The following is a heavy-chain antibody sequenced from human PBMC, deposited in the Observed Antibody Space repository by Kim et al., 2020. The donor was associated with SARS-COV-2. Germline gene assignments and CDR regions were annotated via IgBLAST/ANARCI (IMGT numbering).Heavy chain of an antibody. D-gene: IGHD1-26*01. Sequence: GGTYYADSVKGRFTISRDNSKNTLYHQMSSLRTEDTAVYYCVRGFYGSYSWGQGTAVTVSS. J-gene: IGHJ6*02. CDR3: VRGFYGSYS. CDR2: GGT. V-gene: IGHV3-64D*09.